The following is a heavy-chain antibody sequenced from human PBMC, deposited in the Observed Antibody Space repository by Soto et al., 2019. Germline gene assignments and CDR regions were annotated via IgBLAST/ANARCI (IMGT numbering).Heavy chain of an antibody. CDR3: ARDKMAAAGPTLDY. CDR2: ISGSGGST. D-gene: IGHD6-13*01. J-gene: IGHJ4*02. V-gene: IGHV3-23*01. CDR1: GLTFSSYA. Sequence: GGSLRLSGAASGLTFSSYAMSWVRQAPGKGLEWVSAISGSGGSTYYADSVKGRFTISRDNSKNTLYLQMNSLRAEDTAVYYCARDKMAAAGPTLDYWGQGTLVTVSS.